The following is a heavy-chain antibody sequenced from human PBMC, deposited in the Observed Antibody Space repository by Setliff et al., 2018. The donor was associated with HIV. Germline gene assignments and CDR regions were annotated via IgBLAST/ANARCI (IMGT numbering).Heavy chain of an antibody. Sequence: GESLKISCTASGFTFGDYAMSWVRQAPGKGLEWVGRIKSKTDGGTTDYAAPVKGRFTISRDDSKNTLYLQMNSLKTEDTAVYYCTTDPMVRGVITPHWFDPWGQGTLVTVSS. CDR1: GFTFGDYA. V-gene: IGHV3-15*01. CDR3: TTDPMVRGVITPHWFDP. D-gene: IGHD3-10*01. CDR2: IKSKTDGGTT. J-gene: IGHJ5*02.